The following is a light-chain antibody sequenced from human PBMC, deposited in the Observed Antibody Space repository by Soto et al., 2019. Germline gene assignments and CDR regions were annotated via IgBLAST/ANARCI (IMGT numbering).Light chain of an antibody. V-gene: IGKV3-11*01. J-gene: IGKJ5*01. CDR1: QSVDRY. CDR3: LQRRDSPSIT. CDR2: DAS. Sequence: EIVLTQSPATLSLSPGERATLSCRVSQSVDRYLAWYQQKPGQAPRLIISDASNRAAGIPARFSGSGSGADFALAMCSLEPEDVAVYYCLQRRDSPSITFGQGTRLEIK.